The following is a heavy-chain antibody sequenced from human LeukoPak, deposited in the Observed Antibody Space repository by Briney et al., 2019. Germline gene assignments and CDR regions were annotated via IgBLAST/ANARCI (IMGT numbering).Heavy chain of an antibody. Sequence: GSLRLSCAASGFTFSSYSMNWVRQPPGKGLEWIGEIYHSGSTNYNPSLKSRVTISVDKSKNQFSLKLSSVTAADTAVYYCTRDTVTTGLGWFDPWGQGTLVTVSS. J-gene: IGHJ5*02. CDR3: TRDTVTTGLGWFDP. CDR1: GFTFSSYSM. CDR2: IYHSGST. D-gene: IGHD4-17*01. V-gene: IGHV4-4*02.